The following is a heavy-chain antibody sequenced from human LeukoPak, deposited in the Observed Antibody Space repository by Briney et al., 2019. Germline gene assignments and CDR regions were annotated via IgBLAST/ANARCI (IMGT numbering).Heavy chain of an antibody. Sequence: QAAGTLSLSCVGSGFTFRSYAMTRDRQAQGHELMGFANIRGSGRGMGSGNYYAGSVKGRFTISRGNAKNSLYLQMNSLRAEDTAFYDCARDDNWGFDYWGQGSLVTVSS. V-gene: IGHV3-48*03. CDR1: GFTFRSYA. J-gene: IGHJ4*02. CDR2: IRGSGRGM. CDR3: ARDDNWGFDY. D-gene: IGHD7-27*01.